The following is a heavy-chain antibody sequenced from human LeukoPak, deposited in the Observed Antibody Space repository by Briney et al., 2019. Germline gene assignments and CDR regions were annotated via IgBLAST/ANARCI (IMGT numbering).Heavy chain of an antibody. CDR3: ARDVAAVDFDF. CDR1: AGSIRSSTYY. J-gene: IGHJ4*02. V-gene: IGHV4-39*07. CDR2: INYFGST. D-gene: IGHD6-13*01. Sequence: SETLSLTCIVSAGSIRSSTYYWGWIRQPPGKGLEWIGSINYFGSTYYNPSLKSRITISIDTSNNQVSLRLSSVTAADTAVYFCARDVAAVDFDFWGQGTLVTVSS.